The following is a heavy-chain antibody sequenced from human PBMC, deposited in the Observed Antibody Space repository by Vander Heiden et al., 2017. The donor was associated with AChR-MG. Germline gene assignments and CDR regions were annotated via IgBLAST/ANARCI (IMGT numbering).Heavy chain of an antibody. D-gene: IGHD6-6*01. CDR2: IYYSGST. J-gene: IGHJ4*02. V-gene: IGHV4-31*03. CDR1: GGSTRSGGYY. Sequence: QVQLQESGPGLVKPSQTLSLTCTVSGGSTRSGGYYWSWIRQHPGKGLEWIGYIYYSGSTYYNPSLKSRVTISVDTSKNQFSLKLSSVTAADTAVYYCARDDHAARWAGWALDWGQGTLVTVSS. CDR3: ARDDHAARWAGWALD.